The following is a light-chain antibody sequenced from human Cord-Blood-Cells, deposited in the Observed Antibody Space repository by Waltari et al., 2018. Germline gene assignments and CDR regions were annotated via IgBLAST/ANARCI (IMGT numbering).Light chain of an antibody. Sequence: QPALTQPPSASGSPGQSVTIPCTGTSTDLGGSNYVSCYQQHPGKAPKLMIYEVSTRPSWVPERFSGSKPGNPASLTVSGLQAEDEADYYCSSYAGSNNVVFGGGTKLTVL. J-gene: IGLJ2*01. V-gene: IGLV2-8*01. CDR3: SSYAGSNNVV. CDR2: EVS. CDR1: STDLGGSNY.